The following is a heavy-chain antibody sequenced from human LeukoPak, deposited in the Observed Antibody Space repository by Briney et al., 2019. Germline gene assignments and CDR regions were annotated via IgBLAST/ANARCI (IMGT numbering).Heavy chain of an antibody. D-gene: IGHD3-22*01. J-gene: IGHJ4*02. Sequence: PGRSLRLSCAASGFTFSSYGMHWVRQAPGKGLEWVAVISYDGSNKYYADSVKGRFTISRDNSKNTLYLQMNSLRAEDTAVYYCARGGGYYYACFDYWGQGTLVTVSS. CDR2: ISYDGSNK. CDR3: ARGGGYYYACFDY. CDR1: GFTFSSYG. V-gene: IGHV3-30*03.